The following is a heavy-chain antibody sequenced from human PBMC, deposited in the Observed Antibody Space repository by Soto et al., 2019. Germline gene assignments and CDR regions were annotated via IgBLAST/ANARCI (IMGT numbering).Heavy chain of an antibody. CDR3: ATGQYYYDSSGYQSGWFDP. V-gene: IGHV1-46*01. J-gene: IGHJ5*02. D-gene: IGHD3-22*01. CDR1: GYTFTSYY. CDR2: INPSGGST. Sequence: QVQLVQSGAEVKKPGASVKVSCKASGYTFTSYYMHWVRQAPGQGLEWMGIINPSGGSTSYAQKFQGRVTMTRDTSTSRVYMELSSLRSEDTAVYYCATGQYYYDSSGYQSGWFDPWGQGTLVTVSS.